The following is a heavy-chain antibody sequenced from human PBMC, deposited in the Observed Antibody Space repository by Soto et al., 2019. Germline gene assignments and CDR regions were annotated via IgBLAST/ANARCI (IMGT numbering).Heavy chain of an antibody. D-gene: IGHD3-10*01. V-gene: IGHV3-9*01. Sequence: EVQLVESGGGLVQPGRSLRLSCAASGFTFDDYAMHWVRQAPGKGLEWVSGISWNSGSIGYADSVKGRFTISRDNAKNSLYLQMNSLRAEDTALYYCANSGELGYWGQGTLVTVSS. J-gene: IGHJ4*02. CDR3: ANSGELGY. CDR1: GFTFDDYA. CDR2: ISWNSGSI.